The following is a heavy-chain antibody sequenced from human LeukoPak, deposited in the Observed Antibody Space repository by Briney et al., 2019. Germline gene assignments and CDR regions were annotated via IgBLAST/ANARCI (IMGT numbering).Heavy chain of an antibody. CDR2: INPNSGGT. V-gene: IGHV1-2*02. CDR3: ARDRQGKWELLFDY. Sequence: GASVKVSCKASGYTFTGYYMHWVRQAPGQGLEWMGWINPNSGGTNYAQKFQGRVTMTRDTSISTAYMELSRLRSDDTAVYYCARDRQGKWELLFDYWGQGTLVTVSS. D-gene: IGHD1-26*01. CDR1: GYTFTGYY. J-gene: IGHJ4*02.